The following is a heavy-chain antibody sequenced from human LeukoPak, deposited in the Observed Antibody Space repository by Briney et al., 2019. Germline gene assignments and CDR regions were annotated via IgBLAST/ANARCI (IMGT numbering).Heavy chain of an antibody. J-gene: IGHJ4*02. CDR3: ATVNSGSFEGVDY. CDR1: GYTFTDYY. CDR2: VDPEDGET. V-gene: IGHV1-69-2*01. Sequence: ASVTVSCKVSGYTFTDYYMHWVQQAPGKGLEWMGLVDPEDGETIYAEKFQGRVTITADTSTDTAYMELSSLRSEDTAVYYCATVNSGSFEGVDYWGQGTLVTVSS. D-gene: IGHD1-26*01.